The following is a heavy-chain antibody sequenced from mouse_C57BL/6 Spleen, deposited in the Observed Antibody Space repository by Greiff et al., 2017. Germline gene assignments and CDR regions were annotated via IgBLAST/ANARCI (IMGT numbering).Heavy chain of an antibody. V-gene: IGHV1-69*01. CDR2: IDPSDSYT. Sequence: QVHVKQPGAELVMPGASVKLSCKASGYTFTSYWMHWVKQRPGQGLEWIGEIDPSDSYTNYNQKFKGKSTLTVDKSSSTAYMQLSSLTSEDSAVYYCARGTTMVLFDYWGQGTTLTVSS. CDR1: GYTFTSYW. D-gene: IGHD2-2*01. CDR3: ARGTTMVLFDY. J-gene: IGHJ2*01.